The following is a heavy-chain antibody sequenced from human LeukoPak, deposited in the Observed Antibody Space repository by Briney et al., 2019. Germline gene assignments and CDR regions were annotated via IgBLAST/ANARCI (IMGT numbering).Heavy chain of an antibody. Sequence: GGSLRLSCTASGFTFSSYWMSWVRQAPGKGLEWVANIKQDESEKFYVDSVKGRFTISRDNAKNSLYLQMNTLRAEDTAVYYCARDPGIPAAGTVGYFDYWGQGTLVTVSS. CDR1: GFTFSSYW. D-gene: IGHD6-13*01. J-gene: IGHJ4*02. CDR2: IKQDESEK. V-gene: IGHV3-7*01. CDR3: ARDPGIPAAGTVGYFDY.